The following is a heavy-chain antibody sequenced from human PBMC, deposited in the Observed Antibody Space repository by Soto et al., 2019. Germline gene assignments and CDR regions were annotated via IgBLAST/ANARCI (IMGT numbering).Heavy chain of an antibody. CDR3: ARADSGSYYRDYYYGMDV. V-gene: IGHV4-61*02. J-gene: IGHJ6*02. Sequence: PSETLSLTCSVSGASISSRDYYWGWIRQTPGKGLEWIGRIYTSGSTNYNPSLKSRVTMSVDTSKNQFSLKLSSVTAADTAVYYCARADSGSYYRDYYYGMDVWGQGTTVTVSS. D-gene: IGHD1-26*01. CDR2: IYTSGST. CDR1: GASISSRDYY.